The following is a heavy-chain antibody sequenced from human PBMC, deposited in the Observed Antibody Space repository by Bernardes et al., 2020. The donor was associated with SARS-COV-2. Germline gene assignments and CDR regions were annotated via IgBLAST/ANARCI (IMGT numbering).Heavy chain of an antibody. CDR2: ISPYSGNT. J-gene: IGHJ4*02. V-gene: IGHV1-18*01. Sequence: ASVKVSCKASGYTFSSYGISWVRLAPGQGLEWMGWISPYSGNTNYAQKFQGRVTMTTDTSTNTAYLELRSLRADDTAVYYCASDPVSTIFAVVVAYSDYWGQGTLVTVSS. CDR1: GYTFSSYG. CDR3: ASDPVSTIFAVVVAYSDY. D-gene: IGHD3-3*01.